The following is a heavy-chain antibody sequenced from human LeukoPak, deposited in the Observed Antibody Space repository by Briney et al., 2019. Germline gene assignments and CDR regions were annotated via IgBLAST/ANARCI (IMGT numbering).Heavy chain of an antibody. CDR3: AKDQATKWFGGLSVFDY. D-gene: IGHD3-10*01. CDR2: ISGSGGST. CDR1: GFTFSSYA. Sequence: GGSLRLSCAASGFTFSSYAMSWVRQAPGKGLEWVSAISGSGGSTYYADSVKGRFTISRDNSKNTLYLQMNSLRAEDTAVYYCAKDQATKWFGGLSVFDYWGQGTLVTVSS. J-gene: IGHJ4*02. V-gene: IGHV3-23*01.